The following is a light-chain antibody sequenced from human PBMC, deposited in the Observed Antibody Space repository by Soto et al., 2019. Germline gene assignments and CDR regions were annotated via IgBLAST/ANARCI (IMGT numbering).Light chain of an antibody. Sequence: DIQMTQSPSSLSASVGDRVTMTCRASETISTFLNWYQHKPGKAPKLLSYAASRLQSGVPSRFSGSGSGTDFTLTINGLQPEDFASYYCQQSYSTSPITFGQATRLEI. CDR2: AAS. CDR1: ETISTF. CDR3: QQSYSTSPIT. J-gene: IGKJ5*01. V-gene: IGKV1-39*01.